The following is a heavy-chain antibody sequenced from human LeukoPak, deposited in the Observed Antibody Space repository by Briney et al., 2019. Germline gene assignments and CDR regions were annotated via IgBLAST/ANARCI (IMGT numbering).Heavy chain of an antibody. CDR2: IYYSGGT. V-gene: IGHV4-39*01. CDR1: GGSISINTYY. Sequence: SETLSLTCTVSGGSISINTYYWGWIRQPPGKGLEWIGTIYYSGGTYYSPSLKGRVSISVDTSKNQFFLKLTSVTAADTAVYYCARQYASGSYNTPYNWFDPWGQGTLVTVPS. CDR3: ARQYASGSYNTPYNWFDP. D-gene: IGHD3-10*01. J-gene: IGHJ5*02.